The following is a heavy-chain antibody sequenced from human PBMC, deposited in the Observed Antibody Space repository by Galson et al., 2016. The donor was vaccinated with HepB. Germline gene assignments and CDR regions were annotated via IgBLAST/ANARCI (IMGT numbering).Heavy chain of an antibody. Sequence: SLRLSCAASGFALGGYAMSCVRQAPGKGLEWVSGISGSGGSTNYADSVKGRFSISRDNLKNAVDLQMNSLRAEDTAVYYCAKGFGATYYDILTGNDGWGQGTLVTVSS. CDR3: AKGFGATYYDILTGNDG. CDR2: ISGSGGST. V-gene: IGHV3-23*01. CDR1: GFALGGYA. J-gene: IGHJ4*02. D-gene: IGHD3-9*01.